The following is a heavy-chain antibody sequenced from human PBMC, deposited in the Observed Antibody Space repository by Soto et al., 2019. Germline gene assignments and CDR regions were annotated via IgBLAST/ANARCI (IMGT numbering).Heavy chain of an antibody. J-gene: IGHJ6*02. CDR2: INHSGST. D-gene: IGHD3-3*01. Sequence: SETLSLTCAVYGGSFIGYYWSWIRQPPGKGLEWIGEINHSGSTNYNPSLKSRVTISVDTSKNQFSLKLSSATAADTAVYYCARGITPDITIFGVVIVPSYYYYGMDVWGQGTTVTVSS. CDR3: ARGITPDITIFGVVIVPSYYYYGMDV. CDR1: GGSFIGYY. V-gene: IGHV4-34*01.